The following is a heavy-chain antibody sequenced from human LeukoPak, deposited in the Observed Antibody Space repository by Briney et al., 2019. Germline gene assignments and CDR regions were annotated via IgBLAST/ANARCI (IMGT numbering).Heavy chain of an antibody. CDR2: ISGSGGNA. CDR1: GFTFSSYA. D-gene: IGHD3-22*01. J-gene: IGHJ3*02. V-gene: IGHV3-23*01. Sequence: PGGSLRLSCAASGFTFSSYAMNWVRQTPGKGLEWVSAISGSGGNAYYADSVKGRFTISRDNSKNTLYLQMNSLRAEDTAVYYCAKDVITMIAKYAFDIWGQGTLVTVSS. CDR3: AKDVITMIAKYAFDI.